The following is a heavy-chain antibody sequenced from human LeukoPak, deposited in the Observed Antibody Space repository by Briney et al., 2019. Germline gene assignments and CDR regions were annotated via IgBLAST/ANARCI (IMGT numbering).Heavy chain of an antibody. J-gene: IGHJ4*02. Sequence: SETLSLTCTVSGVSISSSSYYWGWIRQPPGKGLEWIGSIYYSGSTYYNPSLKSRVTISVDTSKNQFSLKLSSVTAADTAVYYCARLDYRLRGLFDYWGQGTLVTVSS. CDR1: GVSISSSSYY. V-gene: IGHV4-39*01. CDR2: IYYSGST. D-gene: IGHD4-11*01. CDR3: ARLDYRLRGLFDY.